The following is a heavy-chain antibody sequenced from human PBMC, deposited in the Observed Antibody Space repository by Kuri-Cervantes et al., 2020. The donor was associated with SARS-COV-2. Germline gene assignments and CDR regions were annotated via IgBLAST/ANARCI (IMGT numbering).Heavy chain of an antibody. V-gene: IGHV3-30*03. CDR2: ISYDGSDK. D-gene: IGHD6-13*01. Sequence: GGSLRLSCAASGFTFSNFGMHWVRRAPGKGLEWVTLISYDGSDKYYADSVKGRFTISRDNSKSTLFLQMNSLRAEDTAEYYCARGAAAADYFFYGMDVWGRGTTVTVSS. CDR3: ARGAAAADYFFYGMDV. CDR1: GFTFSNFG. J-gene: IGHJ6*02.